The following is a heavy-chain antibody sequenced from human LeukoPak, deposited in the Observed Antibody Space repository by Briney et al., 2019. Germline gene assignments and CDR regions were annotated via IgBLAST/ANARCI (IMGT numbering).Heavy chain of an antibody. CDR1: GYTFTSYA. CDR2: INAGNGNT. CDR3: ARAWDSSVYFQH. Sequence: GASVKVSCKASGYTFTSYAMHWVRQAPGQRLEWMGWINAGNGNTKYSQKFQGRVTITRDTSASTAYMELSSLRSEDTAVYYCARAWDSSVYFQHWGQGTLVTVSS. D-gene: IGHD3-22*01. J-gene: IGHJ1*01. V-gene: IGHV1-3*01.